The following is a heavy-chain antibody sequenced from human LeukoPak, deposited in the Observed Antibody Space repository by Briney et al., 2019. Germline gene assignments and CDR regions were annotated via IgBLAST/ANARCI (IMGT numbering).Heavy chain of an antibody. J-gene: IGHJ4*02. D-gene: IGHD6-19*01. CDR2: ISGSGGST. Sequence: GGSLRLSCAASGFTFSSYAMSWVRQAPGKGLEWVSAISGSGGSTYYADSVKGRFTISRDNSKNTLYLQMNSLRAEDTAVYYCARDLYEIKLKQWLAPFDYWGQGTLVTVSS. V-gene: IGHV3-23*01. CDR1: GFTFSSYA. CDR3: ARDLYEIKLKQWLAPFDY.